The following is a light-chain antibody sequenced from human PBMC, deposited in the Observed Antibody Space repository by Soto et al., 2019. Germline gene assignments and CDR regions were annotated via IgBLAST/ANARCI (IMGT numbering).Light chain of an antibody. CDR3: QQYGSSPRT. V-gene: IGKV3-20*01. CDR2: GAS. J-gene: IGKJ5*01. Sequence: EILCRHSPLTLSFSPRERATLSFTASQCVSGSYFAWYQQRPGRAPRVLIYGASNRATGIPDRFSGSGSGTDFPLTITRLEPEDFAVYYCQQYGSSPRTFGQGTRLE. CDR1: QCVSGSY.